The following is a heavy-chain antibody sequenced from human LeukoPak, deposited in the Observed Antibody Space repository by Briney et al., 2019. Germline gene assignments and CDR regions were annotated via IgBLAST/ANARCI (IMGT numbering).Heavy chain of an antibody. Sequence: PSETLSLTCTVSGGSISSYYWSWIRQPPGKGLEWIGYMYYSGSTNYNPSLKSRVTISVDTSTNQFSLKLSSVTAADTAVYYCARGSKPAAMGGYYYYYYMDVWGKGTTVTVSS. V-gene: IGHV4-59*01. CDR3: ARGSKPAAMGGYYYYYYMDV. J-gene: IGHJ6*03. CDR2: MYYSGST. CDR1: GGSISSYY. D-gene: IGHD2-2*01.